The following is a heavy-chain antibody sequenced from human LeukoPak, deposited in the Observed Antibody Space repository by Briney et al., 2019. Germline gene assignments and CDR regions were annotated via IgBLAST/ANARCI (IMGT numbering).Heavy chain of an antibody. D-gene: IGHD7-27*01. Sequence: ASVKVSCKASGYIFTGYYIHWVRQAPGQGLEWMGWINPNRGGTNYAQKFQGRVTMTRDTSISTAYMELSRLRSDDTAVYYCARQLGRDAFDIWGQGTMVTVSS. V-gene: IGHV1-2*02. CDR1: GYIFTGYY. J-gene: IGHJ3*02. CDR2: INPNRGGT. CDR3: ARQLGRDAFDI.